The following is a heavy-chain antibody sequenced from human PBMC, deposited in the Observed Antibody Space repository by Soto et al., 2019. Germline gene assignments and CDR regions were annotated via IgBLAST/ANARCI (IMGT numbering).Heavy chain of an antibody. Sequence: ASVKVSCKASGYTFTGYYMHWVRQAPGQGLEWMGWINPNSGGTNYAQKFQGRVTMTRDTSISTAYMELSRLRSDDTAVYYCARGGVIPRIVVVPAAMDWFDPWGQGTLVTVS. CDR2: INPNSGGT. V-gene: IGHV1-2*02. CDR3: ARGGVIPRIVVVPAAMDWFDP. CDR1: GYTFTGYY. D-gene: IGHD2-2*01. J-gene: IGHJ5*02.